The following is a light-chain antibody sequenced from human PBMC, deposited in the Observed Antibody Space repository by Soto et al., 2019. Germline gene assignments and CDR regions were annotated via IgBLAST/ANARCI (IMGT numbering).Light chain of an antibody. CDR2: AAS. CDR3: QQSYSTPIT. CDR1: QSISSN. J-gene: IGKJ5*01. Sequence: DIQMTQSPSSLSVSAGDRVTITCRASQSISSNLNCYQKKPGKAPKLLIYAASSLQSGVPSRFSGSGAGTDFTFTISSLQPEDFATYYCQQSYSTPITFGQGTRLEIK. V-gene: IGKV1-39*01.